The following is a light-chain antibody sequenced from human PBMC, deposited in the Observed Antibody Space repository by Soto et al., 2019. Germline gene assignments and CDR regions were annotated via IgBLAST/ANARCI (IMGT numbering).Light chain of an antibody. CDR3: GSWDSSLSAYV. CDR2: DDN. V-gene: IGLV1-51*01. Sequence: QSALTQPPSVSAAPGQKVTISCSGSSSNIGGNSVSWYQQLPGTAPKLLIYDDNKRPSGIPDRFSGSKSGTSATLGITGFQTGDEADYYCGSWDSSLSAYVFVTGTKVTVL. CDR1: SSNIGGNS. J-gene: IGLJ1*01.